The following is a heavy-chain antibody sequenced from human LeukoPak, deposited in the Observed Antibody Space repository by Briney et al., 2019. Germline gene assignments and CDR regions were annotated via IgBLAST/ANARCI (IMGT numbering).Heavy chain of an antibody. CDR1: GFTFSSYW. D-gene: IGHD6-19*01. Sequence: PGGSLRLSCAASGFTFSSYWMSWVRQAPGKGLEWVANIKQDGSEKYYVDSVKGRFTISRDNAKNSLYLQMNSLRAEDTAVYYGARELMRIAVAGGDYWGQGTLVTVSS. CDR2: IKQDGSEK. CDR3: ARELMRIAVAGGDY. J-gene: IGHJ4*02. V-gene: IGHV3-7*01.